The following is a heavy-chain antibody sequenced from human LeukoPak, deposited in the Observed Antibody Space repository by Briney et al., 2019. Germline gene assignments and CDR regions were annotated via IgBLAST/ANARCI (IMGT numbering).Heavy chain of an antibody. CDR1: GFTFSDHY. Sequence: PGGSLRLSCAASGFTFSDHYMDWVRQAPGKGLEWVSRIRTKANSYTTEYAASVKGRFTISRDDSKNSLYLQMNSLKTEDTAVYYCARVARGGFDPWGQGILVTVSS. CDR2: IRTKANSYTT. V-gene: IGHV3-72*01. J-gene: IGHJ5*02. CDR3: ARVARGGFDP.